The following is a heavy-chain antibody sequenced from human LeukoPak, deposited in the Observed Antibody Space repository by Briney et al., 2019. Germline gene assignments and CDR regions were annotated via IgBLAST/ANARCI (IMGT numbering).Heavy chain of an antibody. CDR3: ARDGPWLVLLRWFDP. D-gene: IGHD6-19*01. V-gene: IGHV7-4-1*02. CDR2: INTNTGNP. CDR1: GCTFTSYA. Sequence: ASVKVSCKASGCTFTSYAMNWVRQAPGQGLEWMGWINTNTGNPTYAQGFTGRFVFSLDTSVSTAYLQISSLKAEDTAVYYCARDGPWLVLLRWFDPWGQGTLVTVSS. J-gene: IGHJ5*02.